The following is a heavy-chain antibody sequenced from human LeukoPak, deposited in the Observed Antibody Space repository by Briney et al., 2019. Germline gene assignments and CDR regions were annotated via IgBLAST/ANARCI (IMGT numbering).Heavy chain of an antibody. CDR3: ARGGGLDV. Sequence: GGSLRLSCAASGFTFSSYWMNWARQAPGKGLEWVASINHNGNVNYYVDSVKGRFTISRDNAKNSLYLQMTNLRAEDTAVYFCARGGGLDVWGQGATVTVSS. J-gene: IGHJ6*02. CDR2: INHNGNVN. V-gene: IGHV3-7*03. D-gene: IGHD3-16*01. CDR1: GFTFSSYW.